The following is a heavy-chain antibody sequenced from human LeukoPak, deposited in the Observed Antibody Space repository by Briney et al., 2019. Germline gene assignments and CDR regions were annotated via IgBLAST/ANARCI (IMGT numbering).Heavy chain of an antibody. CDR1: GFTFSSYS. V-gene: IGHV3-21*01. Sequence: GGSLRLSCAASGFTFSSYSMNWVRQAPGKGLEWVSSISSSSSYIYYADSVKGRFTISRDNAKNSLYLQMNSLRAEDTAVYYCARGFSDYCSSTSCSRDHDYWGQGTLVTVSS. D-gene: IGHD2-2*01. CDR3: ARGFSDYCSSTSCSRDHDY. CDR2: ISSSSSYI. J-gene: IGHJ4*02.